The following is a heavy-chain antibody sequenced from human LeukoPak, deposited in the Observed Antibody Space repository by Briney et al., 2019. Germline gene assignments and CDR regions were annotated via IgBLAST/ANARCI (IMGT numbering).Heavy chain of an antibody. V-gene: IGHV1-24*01. CDR2: FDPEDGET. CDR1: GYTLTELS. Sequence: ASVKLSCKVSGYTLTELSMHWVRQAPGKGLEWMGGFDPEDGETIYAQKFQGRVTMTEDTSTDTAYMQLSSLRSEDTAVYYCAIGSPYDSSGYGRWFDPWGQGTLVTVSS. CDR3: AIGSPYDSSGYGRWFDP. D-gene: IGHD3-22*01. J-gene: IGHJ5*02.